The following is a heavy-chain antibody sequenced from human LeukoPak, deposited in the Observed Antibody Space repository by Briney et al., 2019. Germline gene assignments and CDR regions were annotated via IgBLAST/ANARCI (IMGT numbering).Heavy chain of an antibody. CDR2: IIPILGIA. J-gene: IGHJ3*02. CDR1: GGTFSSYA. D-gene: IGHD5-12*01. Sequence: ASVKVSCKASGGTFSSYAISWVRQAPGQGLEWMGRIIPILGIANYAQKFQGRVTITADKSTSTAYMELSSLRSEDTAVYYCARDLRGRVGQWLRSNAFDIWGQGTMVTVSS. CDR3: ARDLRGRVGQWLRSNAFDI. V-gene: IGHV1-69*04.